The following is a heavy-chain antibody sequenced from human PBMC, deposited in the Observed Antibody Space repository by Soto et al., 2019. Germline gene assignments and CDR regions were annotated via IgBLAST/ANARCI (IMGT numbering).Heavy chain of an antibody. V-gene: IGHV1-46*01. Sequence: GASVKVSCKASGYTFTSYYMHWVRQAPGQGLEWMGIINPSGGSTSYAQKFQGRVTMTRDTSTSTVYMELSSLRSEDTAVYYCAREGIPRKYSRGWLPLPPNRDYYYGMDVWGQGTTVTVSS. J-gene: IGHJ6*02. D-gene: IGHD6-19*01. CDR3: AREGIPRKYSRGWLPLPPNRDYYYGMDV. CDR1: GYTFTSYY. CDR2: INPSGGST.